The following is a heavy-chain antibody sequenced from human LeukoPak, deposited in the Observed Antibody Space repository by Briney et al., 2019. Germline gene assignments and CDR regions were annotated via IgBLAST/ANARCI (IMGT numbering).Heavy chain of an antibody. D-gene: IGHD3-3*01. CDR2: INDNGADT. J-gene: IGHJ4*02. CDR1: GFTFSSYA. CDR3: AKDLRSSFGVVRDPLYDY. Sequence: GGSLRLSCAASGFTFSSYAMSWVRQAPGKGLKWVSTINDNGADTYYADSVKGRFTISRDNSYNTVSLQMNSLRDEDTGVYYCAKDLRSSFGVVRDPLYDYWGQGTLVSVSS. V-gene: IGHV3-23*01.